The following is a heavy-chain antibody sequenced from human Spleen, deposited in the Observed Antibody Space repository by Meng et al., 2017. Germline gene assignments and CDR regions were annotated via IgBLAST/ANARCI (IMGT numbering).Heavy chain of an antibody. Sequence: QGQLQEWGAGLLKPSETLALTCAVSGVSLSGDYWSWIRQPPGKGLEWIGEINHRGKTTYNPSLKSRVTMSIDTSEKQFSLKLSSVTAADTAVYYCARDAGDLWGQGTLVTVFS. CDR2: INHRGKT. CDR1: GVSLSGDY. CDR3: ARDAGDL. V-gene: IGHV4-34*01. J-gene: IGHJ5*02.